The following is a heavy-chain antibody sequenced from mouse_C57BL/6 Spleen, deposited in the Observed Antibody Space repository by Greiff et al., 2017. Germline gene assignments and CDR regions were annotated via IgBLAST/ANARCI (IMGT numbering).Heavy chain of an antibody. CDR2: IDPANGNT. CDR3: ARWDVNYNYYAMDY. V-gene: IGHV14-3*01. D-gene: IGHD2-1*01. Sequence: EVQLQQSVAELVRPGASVKLSCTASGFNIKNTYMHWVKQRPEQGLEWIGRIDPANGNTKYAPNVQGKATITADTSSNTAYLQLSSLTHENTAIYYSARWDVNYNYYAMDYWGQGTSVTVSS. J-gene: IGHJ4*01. CDR1: GFNIKNTY.